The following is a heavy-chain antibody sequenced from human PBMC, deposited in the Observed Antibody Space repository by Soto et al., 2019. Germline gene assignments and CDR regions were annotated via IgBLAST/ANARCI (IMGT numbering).Heavy chain of an antibody. CDR3: ARLVYGSGVDI. CDR1: GGSISSYY. V-gene: IGHV4-59*01. CDR2: IYYSGST. Sequence: PSETLSLTCTVSGGSISSYYWSWIRQPPGKGLEWIGYIYYSGSTNYNPSLKSRVTISVDTPKNQFSLKLSSVTAADTAVYYCARLVYGSGVDIWGQGTMVTVSS. J-gene: IGHJ3*02. D-gene: IGHD3-10*01.